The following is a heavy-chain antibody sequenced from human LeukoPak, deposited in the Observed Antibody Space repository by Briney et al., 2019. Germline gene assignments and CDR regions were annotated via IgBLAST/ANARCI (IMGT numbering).Heavy chain of an antibody. CDR3: ARGPYGGNSIQPFDY. V-gene: IGHV3-64*01. D-gene: IGHD4-23*01. J-gene: IGHJ4*02. CDR2: ISSNGGST. Sequence: GGSLRLSCAASGFTFSSYAMPWVRQAPGKGLEYVSAISSNGGSTYYANSVKGRFTISRDNSKNTLYLQMGSLRAEDMAVYYCARGPYGGNSIQPFDYWGQGTLVTVSS. CDR1: GFTFSSYA.